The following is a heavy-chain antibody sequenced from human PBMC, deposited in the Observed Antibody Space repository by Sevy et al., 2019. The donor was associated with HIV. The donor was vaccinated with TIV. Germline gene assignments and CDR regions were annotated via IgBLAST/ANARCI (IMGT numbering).Heavy chain of an antibody. CDR3: ARDSDGSGSFDF. CDR1: GYTFTGYY. V-gene: IGHV1-2*02. D-gene: IGHD3-10*01. J-gene: IGHJ4*02. Sequence: ASVKVSCKASGYTFTGYYMHWVRQAPGQGLEWMGWISPNRGGTNYAQKFQGRVTMTRETSISTVYVELSRLKSDDTAIYYCARDSDGSGSFDFWGQGTLVTVSS. CDR2: ISPNRGGT.